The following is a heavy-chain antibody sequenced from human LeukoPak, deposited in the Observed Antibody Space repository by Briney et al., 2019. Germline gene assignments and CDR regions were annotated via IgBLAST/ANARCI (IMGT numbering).Heavy chain of an antibody. J-gene: IGHJ6*03. Sequence: SETLSLTCTVSGGSISSTTYYWGWIRQPPGKGLEWIGSMSYRGTTYYNPSLKSRVTISVDTSKNQFSLKLSSVTAADTAVYYCAREVVMTTVTLYYYYYMDVWGKGTTVTISS. CDR3: AREVVMTTVTLYYYYYMDV. CDR2: MSYRGTT. V-gene: IGHV4-39*07. CDR1: GGSISSTTYY. D-gene: IGHD4-17*01.